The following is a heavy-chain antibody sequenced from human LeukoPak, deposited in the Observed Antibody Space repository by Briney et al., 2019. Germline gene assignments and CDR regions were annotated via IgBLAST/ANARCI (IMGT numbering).Heavy chain of an antibody. J-gene: IGHJ4*02. Sequence: SETLSLTCAVYGGSFSGYYWSWIRQPPGKGLEWIGEINHSGSTNYNPSLKSRVTISVDTSKNQFSLKLSSVTAADTAVYYCARWQTYCSSTSCYAVTPFFDYWGQGTLVTVSS. D-gene: IGHD2-2*01. V-gene: IGHV4-34*01. CDR2: INHSGST. CDR1: GGSFSGYY. CDR3: ARWQTYCSSTSCYAVTPFFDY.